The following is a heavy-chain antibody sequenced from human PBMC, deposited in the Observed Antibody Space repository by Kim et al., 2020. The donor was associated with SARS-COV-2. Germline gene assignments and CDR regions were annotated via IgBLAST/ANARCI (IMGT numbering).Heavy chain of an antibody. CDR2: VSGSGSST. CDR1: GFTFRDHA. V-gene: IGHV3-23*01. D-gene: IGHD4-4*01. CDR3: AKGSHYNFDY. J-gene: IGHJ4*02. Sequence: GGSLRLSCAASGFTFRDHAMSWVRQAPGKGLEWVSTVSGSGSSTYYTDSVKGRFTISRDNSKNTLYLQMNRLRAEDTAVYYCAKGSHYNFDYWGQGTLVTVSS.